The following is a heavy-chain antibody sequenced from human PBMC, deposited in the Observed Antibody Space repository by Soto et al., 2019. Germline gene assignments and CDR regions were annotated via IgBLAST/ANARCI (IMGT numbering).Heavy chain of an antibody. D-gene: IGHD6-19*01. Sequence: QVQLVQSGDEVKKPGASVKVSCKASGYTFTNYAMYWVRQAPGQRLEWLGWITAGTGNTKYSQKLRGRVTITRDTSASTVYMDLSSLRSEDTAVYYCAAQVAGGDFWGQGTLVTVSS. CDR1: GYTFTNYA. V-gene: IGHV1-3*01. CDR3: AAQVAGGDF. CDR2: ITAGTGNT. J-gene: IGHJ4*02.